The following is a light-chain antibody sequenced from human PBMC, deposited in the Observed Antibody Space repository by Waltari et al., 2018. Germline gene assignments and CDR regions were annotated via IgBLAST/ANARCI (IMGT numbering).Light chain of an antibody. CDR3: YSASDDNLI. V-gene: IGLV3-27*01. CDR2: RDS. CDR1: ILTETY. Sequence: SYELTQPSSVSVSPGQTAKITCSGDILTETYARWFQQKPVQAPVMLIYRDSERPPGVPERFSGSSSGPTVTLTISGAQDEDEADYYCYSASDDNLIFGGGTKLTVL. J-gene: IGLJ2*01.